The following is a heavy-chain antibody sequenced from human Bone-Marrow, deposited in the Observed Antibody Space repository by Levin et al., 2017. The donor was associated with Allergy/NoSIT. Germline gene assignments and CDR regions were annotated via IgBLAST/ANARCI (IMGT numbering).Heavy chain of an antibody. D-gene: IGHD5-24*01. CDR1: GGTFSSYA. CDR2: IIPIFGTA. J-gene: IGHJ4*02. CDR3: ARGEMATITPFDY. Sequence: ASVKVSCKASGGTFSSYAISWVRQAPGQGLEWMGGIIPIFGTANYAQKFQGRVTITADKSTSTAYMELSSLRSEDTAVYYCARGEMATITPFDYWGQGTLVTVSS. V-gene: IGHV1-69*06.